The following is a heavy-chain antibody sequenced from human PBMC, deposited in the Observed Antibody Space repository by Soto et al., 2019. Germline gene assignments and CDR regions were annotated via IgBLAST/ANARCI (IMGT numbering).Heavy chain of an antibody. CDR1: GRSISSDDYY. V-gene: IGHV4-30-4*01. CDR3: ARTTFSYGLDV. CDR2: IYYTGTT. Sequence: TLSLTCTVAGRSISSDDYYWSWIRQPPGKGLEWIAYIYYTGTTDYNPSLKSRVTVSVDTSKNQFSLNLSSVIAADTAVYYCARTTFSYGLDVWGQGTTVTVSS. D-gene: IGHD4-17*01. J-gene: IGHJ6*02.